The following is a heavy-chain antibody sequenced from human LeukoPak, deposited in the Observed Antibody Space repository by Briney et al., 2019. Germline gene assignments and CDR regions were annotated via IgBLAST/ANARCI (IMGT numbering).Heavy chain of an antibody. CDR2: INPAGSDT. CDR3: FRWGAAADMQD. J-gene: IGHJ4*02. D-gene: IGHD6-25*01. Sequence: GGSLRLSCEVSGLTFSDYWMGWVRQAPGKGLEWVANINPAGSDTYYVDSVKGRFTISRDNAKKSTFLQMNNLRVEDTALYFCFRWGAAADMQDRGQGTLVTVSS. V-gene: IGHV3-7*01. CDR1: GLTFSDYW.